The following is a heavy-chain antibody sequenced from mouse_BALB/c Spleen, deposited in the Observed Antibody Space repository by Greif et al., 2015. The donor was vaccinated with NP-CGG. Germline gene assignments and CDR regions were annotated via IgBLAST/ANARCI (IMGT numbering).Heavy chain of an antibody. Sequence: VQVVESGAELAKPGASVKMSCKASGYTFTSYWMHWVEQRPGQGLEWIGYVNPSTGYTEYNQKFKDKATLTADKSSSTAYMQLSSLTSEDSAVYYCARRGTTVVASMDYWGQGTSVTVSS. D-gene: IGHD1-1*01. CDR2: VNPSTGYT. CDR1: GYTFTSYW. V-gene: IGHV1-7*01. CDR3: ARRGTTVVASMDY. J-gene: IGHJ4*01.